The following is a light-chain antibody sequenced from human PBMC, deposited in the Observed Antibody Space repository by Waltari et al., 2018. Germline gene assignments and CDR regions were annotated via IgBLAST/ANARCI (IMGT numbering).Light chain of an antibody. V-gene: IGLV2-23*01. CDR1: NNDIGPYNF. CDR3: CSYAGGSRVI. Sequence: QSALTQPASLSGSPGQSIPISCPGTNNDIGPYNFFSWFPQFPGHAPKLIVSEATKRPSGVSYRFSGSKSGNTASLTISGLQAEDEADYYCCSYAGGSRVIFGGGTKLTVL. J-gene: IGLJ2*01. CDR2: EAT.